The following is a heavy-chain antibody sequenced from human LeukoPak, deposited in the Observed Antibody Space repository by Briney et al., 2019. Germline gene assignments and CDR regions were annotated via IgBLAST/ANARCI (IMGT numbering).Heavy chain of an antibody. Sequence: ASVKVSCKASGYTFTSYYMHWVRQAPGQGLEWMGISNPSGGSTSYAQKFQGRVTMTRDTSTSTVYMELSSLRSEDTAVYYCARDEAEYYGSGSYYDYFDYWGQGTLVTVSS. CDR1: GYTFTSYY. CDR2: SNPSGGST. D-gene: IGHD3-10*01. CDR3: ARDEAEYYGSGSYYDYFDY. J-gene: IGHJ4*02. V-gene: IGHV1-46*01.